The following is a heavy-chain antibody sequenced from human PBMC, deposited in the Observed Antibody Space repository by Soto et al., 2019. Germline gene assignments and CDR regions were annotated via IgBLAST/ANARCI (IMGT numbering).Heavy chain of an antibody. CDR2: ISGSSGSGGNT. Sequence: EVQLLESGGGLVQPGGSLRLSCAASGFIFSNYAMTWVRQAPGKGLEWVSGISGSSGSGGNTYYADSVKGRFTISRDNSKNTLYLQMNSLRAEDTAVYYCAKGYGSGSLPWFDPWGQGTLVTVSS. V-gene: IGHV3-23*01. D-gene: IGHD3-10*01. CDR3: AKGYGSGSLPWFDP. J-gene: IGHJ5*02. CDR1: GFIFSNYA.